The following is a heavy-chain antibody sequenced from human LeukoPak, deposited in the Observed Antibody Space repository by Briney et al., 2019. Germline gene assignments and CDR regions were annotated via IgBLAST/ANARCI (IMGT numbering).Heavy chain of an antibody. CDR3: ARGLLLWFGELSSNWFDP. D-gene: IGHD3-10*01. J-gene: IGHJ5*02. CDR2: INHSGST. V-gene: IGHV4-34*01. CDR1: GGSFSGYY. Sequence: PSETLSLTCAVYGGSFSGYYWSWIRQPPGKGLEWIGEINHSGSTNYNPSLKSRVTISVDTSKNQFSLKLSSVTAADTAVYYCARGLLLWFGELSSNWFDPWGQGTLVTVSS.